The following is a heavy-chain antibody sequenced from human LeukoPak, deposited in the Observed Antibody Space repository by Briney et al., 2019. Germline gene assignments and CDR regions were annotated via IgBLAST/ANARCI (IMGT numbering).Heavy chain of an antibody. J-gene: IGHJ4*02. Sequence: GGSLRLSCAASGFTFSTYVMHWVRQAPGKGLEWVAVIPYDGSNKYYADSVRGRFTISRDNSKNTLYLHMNSLRTEDTAVYYCALAVAGYFPYWGQGTLVTVSS. CDR3: ALAVAGYFPY. D-gene: IGHD6-19*01. CDR2: IPYDGSNK. CDR1: GFTFSTYV. V-gene: IGHV3-30*03.